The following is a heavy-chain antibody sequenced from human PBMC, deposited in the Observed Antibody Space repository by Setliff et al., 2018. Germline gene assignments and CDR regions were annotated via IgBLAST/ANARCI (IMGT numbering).Heavy chain of an antibody. CDR3: AKSAPMVVRGSLGV. Sequence: TGGSLRLSCAASGFTFADYGMNWVRQAPGKGLEWVSGVEWNGGGTRYADSVKGRFTISRDNSKNTLNLQMNGLRIDDTAVYYCAKSAPMVVRGSLGVWGTGTSVTVSS. V-gene: IGHV3-20*04. D-gene: IGHD2-21*01. CDR2: VEWNGGGT. CDR1: GFTFADYG. J-gene: IGHJ6*04.